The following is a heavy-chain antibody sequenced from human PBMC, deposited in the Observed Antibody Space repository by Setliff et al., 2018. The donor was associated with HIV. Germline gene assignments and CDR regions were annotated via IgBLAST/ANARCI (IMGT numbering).Heavy chain of an antibody. CDR3: ARSIHGGGSEPFDT. J-gene: IGHJ5*02. D-gene: IGHD3-10*01. Sequence: SETLSLTCTVSGGSFSTYYWSWIRQPAGEGLEYIGRVHSTGTTIYNPSLKSRVTMSVDTSKNQLSLKLRSVTAADTAVYYCARSIHGGGSEPFDTWGQGILVTVSS. CDR2: VHSTGTT. V-gene: IGHV4-4*07. CDR1: GGSFSTYY.